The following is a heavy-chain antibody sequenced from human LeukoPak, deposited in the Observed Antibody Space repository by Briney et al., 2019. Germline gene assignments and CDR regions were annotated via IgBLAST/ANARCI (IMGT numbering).Heavy chain of an antibody. J-gene: IGHJ6*02. D-gene: IGHD2-2*01. V-gene: IGHV3-23*01. CDR2: ISGSGGST. Sequence: GGSLRLSCAASGFTFSSYAMSWVRQAPGKGLEWVSAISGSGGSTYYADSVKGRFTISRDNSKNTLYLQMNSLRAEDTAVYYCAKVMRRYCSSTSCWDYYYGMDVWGQGTTVTVSS. CDR3: AKVMRRYCSSTSCWDYYYGMDV. CDR1: GFTFSSYA.